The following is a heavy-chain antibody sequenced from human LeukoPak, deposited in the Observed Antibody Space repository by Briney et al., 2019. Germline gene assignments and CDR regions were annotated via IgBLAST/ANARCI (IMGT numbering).Heavy chain of an antibody. CDR1: GGSISSGGYY. CDR2: IYYSGST. Sequence: SETLSLTCTVSGGSISSGGYYWSWIRQHPGKGLEWIGYIYYSGSTYYNPSLKSRVTMSVDTSKNQFSLKLSSVTAADTAVYYCARGPDGSGRDYWGQGTLVTVSS. V-gene: IGHV4-31*03. D-gene: IGHD3-10*01. J-gene: IGHJ4*02. CDR3: ARGPDGSGRDY.